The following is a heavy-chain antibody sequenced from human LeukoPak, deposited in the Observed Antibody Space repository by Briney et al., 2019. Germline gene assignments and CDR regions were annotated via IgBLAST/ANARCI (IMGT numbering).Heavy chain of an antibody. V-gene: IGHV4-4*07. CDR2: IYTSGTT. CDR3: ARDLSD. CDR1: GDFISTYY. Sequence: PSETLSLTCTVSGDFISTYYWSWIRQPAGKGLEWVGRIYTSGTTNYNPSLKSRVTMSVDTSKNQFSLKLSSVTAADTAVYYCARDLSDWGQGILVTVSS. J-gene: IGHJ4*02.